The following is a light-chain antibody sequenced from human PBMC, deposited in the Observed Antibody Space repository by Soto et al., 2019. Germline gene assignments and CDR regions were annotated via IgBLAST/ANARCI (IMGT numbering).Light chain of an antibody. CDR3: QQYNNWPSWT. CDR1: QSVSSN. V-gene: IGKV3-15*01. CDR2: GAS. J-gene: IGKJ1*01. Sequence: EIVMSQSPATLSVSPGERATLSCRASQSVSSNLAWYQQKPGQAPRLLIYGASTRATAIPARFSGSGSGTELALAISSLQSEDFAVYYCQQYNNWPSWTCGEGTKVEIK.